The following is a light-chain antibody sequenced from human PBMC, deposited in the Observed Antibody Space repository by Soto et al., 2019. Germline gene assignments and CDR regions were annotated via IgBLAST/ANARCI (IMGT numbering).Light chain of an antibody. CDR1: QSVSSN. J-gene: IGKJ1*01. Sequence: EIVMTQSPATLSVSPGERATLSCRASQSVSSNLAWYQQKPGQAPRLLMYGASTRATGIPDRFSGSGSGTEFTLTISSLQSEDFALYYCQQHNNCPPWTFGQGTKVDIK. V-gene: IGKV3-15*01. CDR3: QQHNNCPPWT. CDR2: GAS.